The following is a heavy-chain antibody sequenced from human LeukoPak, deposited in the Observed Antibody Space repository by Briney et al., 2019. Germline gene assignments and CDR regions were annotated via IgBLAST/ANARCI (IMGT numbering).Heavy chain of an antibody. CDR3: ARAQSPRGAFDI. Sequence: ASVKVSCKASGYTFTDYYMHWVRQAPGQGLEWMGWINSNSGGTNYAQKFQGRVTMTRDTSTSTVYMELSSLRSEDTAVYYCARAQSPRGAFDIWGQGTMVTVSS. CDR2: INSNSGGT. CDR1: GYTFTDYY. V-gene: IGHV1-2*02. J-gene: IGHJ3*02.